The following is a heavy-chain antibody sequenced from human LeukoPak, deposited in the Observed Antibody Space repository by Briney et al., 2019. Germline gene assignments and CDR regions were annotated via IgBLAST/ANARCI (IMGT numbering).Heavy chain of an antibody. D-gene: IGHD3-10*01. V-gene: IGHV4-34*01. Sequence: PSETLSLTCAVYGGSFSGYYWSWIRQPPGKGLEWIGEINHSGSTNYNPSLKSRVTISVDTSKNQFSLKLSSVTAADTAVYYCARGRYYYGSWYMDVWGQGTTVTVSS. CDR1: GGSFSGYY. CDR2: INHSGST. CDR3: ARGRYYYGSWYMDV. J-gene: IGHJ6*02.